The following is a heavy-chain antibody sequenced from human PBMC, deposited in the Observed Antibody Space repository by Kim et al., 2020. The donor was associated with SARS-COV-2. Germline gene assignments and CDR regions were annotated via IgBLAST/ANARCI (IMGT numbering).Heavy chain of an antibody. J-gene: IGHJ6*02. V-gene: IGHV3-23*01. D-gene: IGHD3-10*01. CDR1: GFTFSSYA. CDR3: AKQRYYSGSGTSYYGMDV. Sequence: GGSLRLSCAASGFTFSSYAMTWVRQAPGKGLEWVSVISNSGSSTYNADSVKGRFTISRDNPRNTLYLQMNSLRANDTAVYYCAKQRYYSGSGTSYYGMDVWGQGTTVPVSS. CDR2: ISNSGSST.